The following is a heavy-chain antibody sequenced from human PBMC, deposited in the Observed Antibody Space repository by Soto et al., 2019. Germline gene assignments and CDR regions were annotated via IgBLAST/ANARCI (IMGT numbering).Heavy chain of an antibody. V-gene: IGHV4-39*01. J-gene: IGHJ4*02. Sequence: QLQLRESGPGLVKPSETLSLTCTVSGNSISGTSSFWAWIRQPPRKNLEWIGSVYYTGSTYYNSSLKSRVSISIDTSKNQFSLSLNSVTAADTAVYYCTRRVRSTGLLDYWGQGALVTVSS. CDR1: GNSISGTSSF. CDR3: TRRVRSTGLLDY. CDR2: VYYTGST. D-gene: IGHD4-4*01.